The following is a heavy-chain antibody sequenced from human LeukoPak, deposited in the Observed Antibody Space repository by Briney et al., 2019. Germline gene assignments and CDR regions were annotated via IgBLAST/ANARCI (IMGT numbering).Heavy chain of an antibody. CDR3: AREYSGSYVY. Sequence: SETLSLTCTVSGYSISSGYYWGWIRQPPGKGLEWIGSIYHSGSTYYNPSLKSRVTISVDTSKNQFSLKLSSVTAADTAVYYCAREYSGSYVYWGQGTLVTVSS. D-gene: IGHD1-26*01. V-gene: IGHV4-38-2*02. CDR2: IYHSGST. CDR1: GYSISSGYY. J-gene: IGHJ4*02.